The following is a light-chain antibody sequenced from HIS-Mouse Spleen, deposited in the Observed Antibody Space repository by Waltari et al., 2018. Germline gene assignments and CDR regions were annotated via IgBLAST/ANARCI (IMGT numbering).Light chain of an antibody. CDR3: QSADSSGTYRGV. CDR1: ALPQQY. J-gene: IGLJ2*01. CDR2: KDS. Sequence: SYVLTQPPSVSVSPGQTARITCSGDALPQQYAYWYQQKPGQAPVLVIYKDSERPSGIPERFSGSSSGTTVTLTISGVQAEDEADYYCQSADSSGTYRGVFGGGTKLTVL. V-gene: IGLV3-25*03.